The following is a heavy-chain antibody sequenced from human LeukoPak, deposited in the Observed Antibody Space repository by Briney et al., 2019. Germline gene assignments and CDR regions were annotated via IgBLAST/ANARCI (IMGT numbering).Heavy chain of an antibody. D-gene: IGHD3-9*01. CDR3: ARDFGWLSGFDN. Sequence: GGSLRLSCAASGFTFSSYAIHWVRQAPSKGLEWVAIISYDGTNKYYADSVRGRFTISRDNSKNTLYLQMNSLRAEDTAVYYCARDFGWLSGFDNWGQGTLVTVSS. CDR2: ISYDGTNK. CDR1: GFTFSSYA. J-gene: IGHJ4*02. V-gene: IGHV3-30-3*01.